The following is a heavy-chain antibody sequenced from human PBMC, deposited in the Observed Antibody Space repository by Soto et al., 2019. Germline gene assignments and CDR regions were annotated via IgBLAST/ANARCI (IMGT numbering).Heavy chain of an antibody. V-gene: IGHV3-9*01. CDR2: ISWNSGSI. J-gene: IGHJ6*03. D-gene: IGHD2-15*01. CDR3: AKDSGCSGGSCYSYYYYYYMDV. Sequence: GGSLRISCAASGFTFDDYAMHWVRQAPGKGLEWVSGISWNSGSIGYADSVKGRFTISRDNAKNSLYLQMNSLRAEDTALYYCAKDSGCSGGSCYSYYYYYYMDVWGKGTTVTVSS. CDR1: GFTFDDYA.